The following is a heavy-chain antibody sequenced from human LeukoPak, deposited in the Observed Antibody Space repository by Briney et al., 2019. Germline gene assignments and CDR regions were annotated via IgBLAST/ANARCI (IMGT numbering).Heavy chain of an antibody. CDR2: IYTSGST. J-gene: IGHJ6*03. Sequence: SETLSLTCTVSGGSISSYYWSWIRQPAGKGLEWIGRIYTSGSTNYNPSLKSRVTMSVDTSKNQFSLKLSSVTAADTAVYYCAMGPSSIAAAGTYYYYYMDVWGKGTTVTISS. CDR1: GGSISSYY. CDR3: AMGPSSIAAAGTYYYYYMDV. D-gene: IGHD6-13*01. V-gene: IGHV4-4*07.